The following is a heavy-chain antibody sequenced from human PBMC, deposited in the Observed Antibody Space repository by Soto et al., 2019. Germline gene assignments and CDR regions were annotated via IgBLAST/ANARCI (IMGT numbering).Heavy chain of an antibody. Sequence: EVHLLESGGDVVQPGGSLRLSCTASGLTFSTYAMSWVRQAPGKGLEWVSAIGGSGTGGRTYYADSVKGRFTIYRDNSKNMVYMKMKSLRADDTDVYYCAKSPGSRDGYNSDYDGMDVWGQWTTVTVSS. V-gene: IGHV3-23*01. CDR2: IGGSGTGGRT. CDR3: AKSPGSRDGYNSDYDGMDV. D-gene: IGHD5-12*01. J-gene: IGHJ6*02. CDR1: GLTFSTYA.